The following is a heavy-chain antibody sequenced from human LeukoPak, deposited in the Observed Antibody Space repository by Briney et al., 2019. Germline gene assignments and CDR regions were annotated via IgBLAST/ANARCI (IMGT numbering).Heavy chain of an antibody. D-gene: IGHD1-14*01. V-gene: IGHV1-46*01. CDR1: GYTFTSYW. CDR2: INPDGGST. Sequence: EASVKVSCKASGYTFTSYWTQWVRQAPRQGLEWMGLINPDGGSTAYAHRFQGRVIMTRDTSTSTAYMDLSSLRSEDTAVYHCARAPRNSSTMLDYWGQGTLVTVSS. CDR3: ARAPRNSSTMLDY. J-gene: IGHJ4*02.